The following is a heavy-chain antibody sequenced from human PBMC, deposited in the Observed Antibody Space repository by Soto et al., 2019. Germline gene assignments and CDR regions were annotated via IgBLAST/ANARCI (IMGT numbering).Heavy chain of an antibody. D-gene: IGHD6-19*01. CDR2: ISYDGSNK. CDR1: GFTFSSYA. J-gene: IGHJ4*02. Sequence: HPGGSLRLSCAASGFTFSSYAMHWVRQAPGKGLEWVAVISYDGSNKYYADSVKGRFTISRDNSKNTLYLQMNSLRAEDTAVYYCARDRDSVAVAEFDYWGQGTLVTVSS. V-gene: IGHV3-30-3*01. CDR3: ARDRDSVAVAEFDY.